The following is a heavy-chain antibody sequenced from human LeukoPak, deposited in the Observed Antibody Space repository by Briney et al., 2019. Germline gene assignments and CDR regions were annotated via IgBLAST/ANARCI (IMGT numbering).Heavy chain of an antibody. V-gene: IGHV1-18*01. J-gene: IGHJ5*02. Sequence: ASVKVSCKASGYTFMSYGISWVRQAPGQGLEWMGWISAYNGNTNYAQKLQGRVTMTTDTSTSTAYMELRSLRSDDTAVYYCARELKGDYCSTTSCYTGNWFDPWGQGTLVTVFS. CDR2: ISAYNGNT. CDR3: ARELKGDYCSTTSCYTGNWFDP. D-gene: IGHD2-2*02. CDR1: GYTFMSYG.